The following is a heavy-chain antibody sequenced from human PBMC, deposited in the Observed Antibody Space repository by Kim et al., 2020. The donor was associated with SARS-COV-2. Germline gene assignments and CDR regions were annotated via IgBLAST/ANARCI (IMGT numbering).Heavy chain of an antibody. CDR1: GFTFSSYA. Sequence: GGSLRLSCAASGFTFSSYAMHWVRQAPGKGLEWVAVISHDGSNKYYADSVKGRFTISRDNSKNTLSLQMNSLRADDTGVYYCARSRTGTSLLGYWGQGTL. V-gene: IGHV3-30*04. D-gene: IGHD1-1*01. CDR3: ARSRTGTSLLGY. CDR2: ISHDGSNK. J-gene: IGHJ4*02.